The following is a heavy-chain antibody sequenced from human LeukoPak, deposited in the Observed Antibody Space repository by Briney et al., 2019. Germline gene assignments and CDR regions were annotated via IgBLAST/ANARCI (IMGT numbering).Heavy chain of an antibody. Sequence: GGSLRLSCAASGFTFSKYWMTWVRQAPGKGLEWLADIMKDGSVKDYLDSVGGRFTISRDNTKNSLFLQMNGLRAEDTAGDYCARNLDYHALDFWGQGTPVTVSS. CDR2: IMKDGSVK. CDR3: ARNLDYHALDF. V-gene: IGHV3-7*01. CDR1: GFTFSKYW. J-gene: IGHJ4*02. D-gene: IGHD3/OR15-3a*01.